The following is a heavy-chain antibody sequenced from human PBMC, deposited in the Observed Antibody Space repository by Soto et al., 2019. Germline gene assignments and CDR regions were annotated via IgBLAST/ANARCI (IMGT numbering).Heavy chain of an antibody. V-gene: IGHV4-59*01. CDR3: ARVPVMDYYYYYMDV. J-gene: IGHJ6*03. D-gene: IGHD2-21*01. CDR1: GGSISSYY. Sequence: SETLSLTCTVSGGSISSYYWSWIRQPPGKGLEWIGYIYYSGSTNYNPSLKSRVTISVDTSKNQFSLKLSSVTAADTAVYYCARVPVMDYYYYYMDVWGKGTTVTVSS. CDR2: IYYSGST.